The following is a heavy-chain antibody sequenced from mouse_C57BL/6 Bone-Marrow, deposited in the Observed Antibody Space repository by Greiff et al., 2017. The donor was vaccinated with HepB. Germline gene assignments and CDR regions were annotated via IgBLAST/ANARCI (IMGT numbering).Heavy chain of an antibody. D-gene: IGHD3-2*02. CDR3: VRDLRPYYFDY. Sequence: EVMLVESGGGLVQPKGSLKLSCAASGFSFNTYAMNWVRQAPGKGLEWVARIRSKSNNYATYYADSVKDRFTISRDDSESMLYLQMNNLKTEDTAMYYCVRDLRPYYFDYWGQGTTLTVSS. J-gene: IGHJ2*01. V-gene: IGHV10-1*01. CDR2: IRSKSNNYAT. CDR1: GFSFNTYA.